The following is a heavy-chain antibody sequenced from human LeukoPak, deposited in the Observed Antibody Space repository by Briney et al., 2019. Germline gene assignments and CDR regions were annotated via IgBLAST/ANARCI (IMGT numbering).Heavy chain of an antibody. Sequence: SSETLSLTCAVYGGSLNGHYWSWIRQPPGKGLEWIGEGSESGGTKFNPSLKSRVTISEDTSKNQFSLKLSSVTAADTAVYYCARQALNWVNWFDPWGQGTPVTVSS. V-gene: IGHV4-34*01. J-gene: IGHJ5*02. CDR2: GSESGGT. CDR3: ARQALNWVNWFDP. D-gene: IGHD7-27*01. CDR1: GGSLNGHY.